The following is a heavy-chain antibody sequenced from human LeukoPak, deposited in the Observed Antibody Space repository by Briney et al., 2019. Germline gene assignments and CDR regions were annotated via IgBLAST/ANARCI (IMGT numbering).Heavy chain of an antibody. CDR1: GLTLSTYA. V-gene: IGHV3-30*02. CDR3: AKISSSAESNFDY. Sequence: GGSLRLSCVASGLTLSTYAMHWVRQAPRKGLEWVAFIWPDGSKKYYADSVKGRFAISRENSKNTVYLQMNDLRPEDTALYFCAKISSSAESNFDYWGQGTLLTVSS. D-gene: IGHD6-25*01. J-gene: IGHJ4*02. CDR2: IWPDGSKK.